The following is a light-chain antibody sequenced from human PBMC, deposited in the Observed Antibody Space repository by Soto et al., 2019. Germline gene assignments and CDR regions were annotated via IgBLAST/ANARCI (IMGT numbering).Light chain of an antibody. CDR1: SSDVGGYNS. CDR2: EV. J-gene: IGLJ3*02. Sequence: QSVLTQPPSASGSPGQSVTISCTGASSDVGGYNSVSWYQQHPGKAPKLILSEVNSGVPDRFSGSKSGNTASLTVSGLQADDEADYYCSSYAGSGNWVFGGGTKLTVL. V-gene: IGLV2-8*01. CDR3: SSYAGSGNWV.